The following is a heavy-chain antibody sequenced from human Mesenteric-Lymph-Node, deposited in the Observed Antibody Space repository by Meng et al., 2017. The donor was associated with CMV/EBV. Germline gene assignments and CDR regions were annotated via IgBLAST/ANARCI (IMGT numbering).Heavy chain of an antibody. V-gene: IGHV4-34*01. CDR1: GGSFSDYY. CDR2: INHSGST. CDR3: RTLNWFDP. Sequence: SETLSLTCAVYGGSFSDYYWSWIRQPPGKGLEWIGEINHSGSTNYNPSLRSRVTISVDTSKTQFSLKMTSVTAADTAVYYCRTLNWFDPWGQGTLVTVSS. J-gene: IGHJ5*02.